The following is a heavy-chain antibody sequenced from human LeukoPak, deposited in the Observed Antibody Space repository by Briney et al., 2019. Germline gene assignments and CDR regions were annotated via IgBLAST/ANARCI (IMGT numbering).Heavy chain of an antibody. CDR2: INPSSGDT. CDR3: AREYYYDSSVYYSDHLDY. CDR1: GYTFTGYY. J-gene: IGHJ4*02. V-gene: IGHV1-2*02. D-gene: IGHD3-22*01. Sequence: GASVKVSCKATGYTFTGYYIHWVRQAPGQGLEWMGWINPSSGDTSYAQKSQGRVTMIRDTSINAAYMELSRLRSDDTAVYYCAREYYYDSSVYYSDHLDYWGQGTLVTVSS.